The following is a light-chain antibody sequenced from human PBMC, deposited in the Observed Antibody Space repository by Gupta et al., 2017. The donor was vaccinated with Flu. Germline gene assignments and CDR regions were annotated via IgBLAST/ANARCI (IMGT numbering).Light chain of an antibody. CDR3: QKYNSAPWT. Sequence: DIQMTQSPSSLSASVGDRVTITCRASQGISNFLAWYQQKPGKVPSLLIHAASTLQSGVPPRSSGGGSGTHFILTISSLQPEDVATYYCQKYNSAPWTFGQGTKVEIK. J-gene: IGKJ1*01. CDR1: QGISNF. V-gene: IGKV1-27*01. CDR2: AAS.